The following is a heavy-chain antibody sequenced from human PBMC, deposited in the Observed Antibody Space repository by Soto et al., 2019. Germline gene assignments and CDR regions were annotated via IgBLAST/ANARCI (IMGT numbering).Heavy chain of an antibody. V-gene: IGHV4-34*01. J-gene: IGHJ6*02. CDR2: INHSGST. CDR3: ARERTVRGVIRYGMDV. CDR1: GGSFSGYY. Sequence: SETLSLTCAVYGGSFSGYYWSWILQPPGKGLEWIGEINHSGSTNYNPSLKSRVTISVDTSKNQFSLKLSSVTAADTAVYYCARERTVRGVIRYGMDVWGQGTTVTVYS. D-gene: IGHD3-10*01.